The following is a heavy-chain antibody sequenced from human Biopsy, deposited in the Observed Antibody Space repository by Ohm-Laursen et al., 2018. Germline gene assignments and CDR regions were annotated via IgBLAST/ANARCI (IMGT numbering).Heavy chain of an antibody. V-gene: IGHV3-11*01. CDR2: ISGSGVTK. D-gene: IGHD3-10*01. CDR1: GFIFSTYT. J-gene: IGHJ4*02. Sequence: SLRLSCTASGFIFSTYTMNWVRQAPGKGLEWLSYISGSGVTKMYTDSVKGRFTVSRDNAKNSLYLEMNNLTVEDTAVYYCATDGAGSYNEKWGQGTLVSVSS. CDR3: ATDGAGSYNEK.